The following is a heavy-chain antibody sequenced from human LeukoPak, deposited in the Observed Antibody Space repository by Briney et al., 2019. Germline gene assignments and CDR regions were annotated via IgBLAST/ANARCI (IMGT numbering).Heavy chain of an antibody. CDR1: GFTFSSYS. CDR2: ISSSSSTI. J-gene: IGHJ4*02. Sequence: GRPLRLSCAASGFTFSSYSMNWGRQAPGKGLEWVSYISSSSSTIYYADSVKGRFTIPRDNAKNSLYLQMNSLRAEDTAVYYCAGRFGSGSYNSPNWGQGTLVTVSS. V-gene: IGHV3-48*01. D-gene: IGHD3-10*01. CDR3: AGRFGSGSYNSPN.